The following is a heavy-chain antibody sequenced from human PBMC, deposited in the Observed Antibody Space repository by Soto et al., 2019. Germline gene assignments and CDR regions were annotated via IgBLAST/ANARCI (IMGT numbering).Heavy chain of an antibody. J-gene: IGHJ4*02. CDR3: AKGGLVAIPTTHIGY. Sequence: GSLRLSCAASGFTFSSYAMSWVRQAPGKGLEWVSAISGSGGRTYYADSVKGRFTIPRDNSKNTLYLQMNSLRAEDTAVYYCAKGGLVAIPTTHIGYWGQGTLVTVSS. CDR1: GFTFSSYA. CDR2: ISGSGGRT. D-gene: IGHD5-12*01. V-gene: IGHV3-23*01.